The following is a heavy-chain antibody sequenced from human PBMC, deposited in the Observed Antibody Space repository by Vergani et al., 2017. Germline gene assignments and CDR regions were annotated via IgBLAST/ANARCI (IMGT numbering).Heavy chain of an antibody. V-gene: IGHV4-61*03. Sequence: QVQLQESGPGLVKPSETLSLTCNVSGGSVSSGSYYWSWIRQPPGKGLEWIGYIHYKGNTKYNPSLKSRVTISVDTSKNHFSLQLRSVNASDTAIYYCARDLRESGTIYSARCDSWGQGTLVTVSS. CDR1: GGSVSSGSYY. CDR3: ARDLRESGTIYSARCDS. J-gene: IGHJ4*02. CDR2: IHYKGNT. D-gene: IGHD2-2*01.